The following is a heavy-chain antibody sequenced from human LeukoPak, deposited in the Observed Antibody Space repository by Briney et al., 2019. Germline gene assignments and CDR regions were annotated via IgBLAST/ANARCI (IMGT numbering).Heavy chain of an antibody. CDR3: ARYGILWGLGYCSSTSCYSGWFDP. Sequence: NPSETLSLTCTVSGGSISSGGYSWSWIRQPPGKGLEWIGYIYHSGSTYYNPSLKSRVTISVDRSKNQFSLRLSSVTAADTAVYYCARYGILWGLGYCSSTSCYSGWFDPWGQGTLVTVSS. J-gene: IGHJ5*02. D-gene: IGHD2-2*02. CDR2: IYHSGST. CDR1: GGSISSGGYS. V-gene: IGHV4-30-2*01.